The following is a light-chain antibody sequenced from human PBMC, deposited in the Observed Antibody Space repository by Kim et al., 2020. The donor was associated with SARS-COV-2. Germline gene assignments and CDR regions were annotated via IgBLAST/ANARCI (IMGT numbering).Light chain of an antibody. CDR2: SAS. J-gene: IGKJ1*01. V-gene: IGKV3-20*01. CDR1: QSVSSNF. Sequence: ENVLTQCPGTLSLSPGERATLSCRASQSVSSNFLAWYQQKAGQAPRLVIYSASSRASGIPDRFSGSGSGTDFTLTISTLEPEDFAVYYCQQYATSPETFGQGTKVDIK. CDR3: QQYATSPET.